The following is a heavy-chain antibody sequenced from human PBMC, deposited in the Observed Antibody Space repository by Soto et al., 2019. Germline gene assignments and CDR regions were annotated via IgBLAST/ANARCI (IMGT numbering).Heavy chain of an antibody. CDR2: IWYDGSNK. CDR1: GFTFSSYG. CDR3: ARDLRPPGYYSDGMDV. V-gene: IGHV3-33*01. Sequence: QVQLVESGGGVVQPGRSLRLSCAASGFTFSSYGMHWVRQAPGKGLEWVAVIWYDGSNKYYADSVKGRFTISRDNSKNPLYLQMNSLRAEDTAVYYCARDLRPPGYYSDGMDVWGQGTTVTVSS. J-gene: IGHJ6*02.